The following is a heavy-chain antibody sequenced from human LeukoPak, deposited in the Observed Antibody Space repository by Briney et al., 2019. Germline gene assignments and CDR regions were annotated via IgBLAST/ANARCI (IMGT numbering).Heavy chain of an antibody. CDR3: AKVFENYYDSSGYYPREFDY. CDR1: GFTFSSYA. V-gene: IGHV3-23*01. Sequence: GGSLRLSRAASGFTFSSYAMSWVRQAPGKGLEWVSAISGSGGSTYYADSVKGRFTISRDNSKNTLYLQMNSLRAEDTAVYYCAKVFENYYDSSGYYPREFDYWGQGTLVTVSS. J-gene: IGHJ4*02. CDR2: ISGSGGST. D-gene: IGHD3-22*01.